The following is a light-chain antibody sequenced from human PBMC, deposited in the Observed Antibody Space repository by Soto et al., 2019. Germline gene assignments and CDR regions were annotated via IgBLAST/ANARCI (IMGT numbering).Light chain of an antibody. Sequence: EIVLTQSPGTLSLSPGERATLSCRASQSVTSNYLAWYQQEPGQAPRLLIYGASSRPTGVPDRFSGSGSGTDFTLTISRLEPEDFAVFYCQQYGTSPRTFGQGTKVEVK. CDR3: QQYGTSPRT. CDR2: GAS. J-gene: IGKJ1*01. CDR1: QSVTSNY. V-gene: IGKV3-20*01.